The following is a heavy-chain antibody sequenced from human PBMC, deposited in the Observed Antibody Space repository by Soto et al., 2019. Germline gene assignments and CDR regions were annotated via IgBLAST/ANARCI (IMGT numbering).Heavy chain of an antibody. CDR2: IIPFFGTP. CDR1: XATXXXXX. J-gene: IGHJ4*02. CDR3: ARDKGAYYSHLVY. Sequence: QXLLVQSGAEVKXPGSSVKVSCKLSXATXXXXXMXXXXXXXXXXXEWIGGIIPFFGTPNYAQKFQGRVTITADTSTATSYMELSSLRSDDTAVYYCARDKGAYYSHLVYWGQGTLVTVSS. D-gene: IGHD3-22*01. V-gene: IGHV1-69*06.